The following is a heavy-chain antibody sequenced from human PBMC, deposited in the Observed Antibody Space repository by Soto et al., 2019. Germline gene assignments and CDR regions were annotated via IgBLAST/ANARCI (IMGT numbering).Heavy chain of an antibody. D-gene: IGHD3-22*01. CDR1: GFTFTIYA. J-gene: IGHJ4*02. Sequence: GGSLRLSCAASGFTFTIYAMTWVRQAPGKGLEWVSAISGSGSSTYYADSVKGRFTISRDNSKNTLYLQMNSLRAEDTAVYYCAKPLRLLPGPWGQGTLVTVSS. CDR2: ISGSGSST. CDR3: AKPLRLLPGP. V-gene: IGHV3-23*01.